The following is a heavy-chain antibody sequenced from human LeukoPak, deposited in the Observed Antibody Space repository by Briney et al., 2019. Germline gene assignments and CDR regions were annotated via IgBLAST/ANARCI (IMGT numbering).Heavy chain of an antibody. V-gene: IGHV3-30*04. Sequence: PGGSLRHSCAASGFTFSSYAMNWVRQAPGKGLEWVAVISDDGRHNYYADSVKGRFTISRDNSKSTLYLQMNSLRDDDSAAYFCARVYLERLTAGYFDHWGQGTQVTVSS. CDR1: GFTFSSYA. D-gene: IGHD2-8*01. CDR2: ISDDGRHN. J-gene: IGHJ4*02. CDR3: ARVYLERLTAGYFDH.